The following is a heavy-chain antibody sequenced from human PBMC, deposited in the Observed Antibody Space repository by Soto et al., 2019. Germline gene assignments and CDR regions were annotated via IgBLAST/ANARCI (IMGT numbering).Heavy chain of an antibody. CDR3: ARDRLGMDV. J-gene: IGHJ6*02. CDR1: GFTFSSYG. Sequence: QVQLVESGGGVVQPGRSLRLSCAASGFTFSSYGMHWVRQAPGKGLEWVAVIWYDGSNKYYADSVKGRFTISRDNSKNTMDLQMISLRGEDTAAYYCARDRLGMDVWGQGTTVTVAS. CDR2: IWYDGSNK. V-gene: IGHV3-33*01. D-gene: IGHD6-25*01.